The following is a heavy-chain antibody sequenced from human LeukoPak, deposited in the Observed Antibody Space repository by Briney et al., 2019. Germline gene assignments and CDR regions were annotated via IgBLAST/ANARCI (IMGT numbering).Heavy chain of an antibody. Sequence: GASVKVSRKASGYTFTNSAMNWVRQAPGQGLEWMGWINTDTGNPMYAQGFTGRFVFSLDTSVSTAYLQISSLNAEDTAVYYCARQGPGYCGTTSCYGVDYWGQGTLVTVSS. CDR3: ARQGPGYCGTTSCYGVDY. D-gene: IGHD2-2*01. CDR2: INTDTGNP. V-gene: IGHV7-4-1*02. J-gene: IGHJ4*02. CDR1: GYTFTNSA.